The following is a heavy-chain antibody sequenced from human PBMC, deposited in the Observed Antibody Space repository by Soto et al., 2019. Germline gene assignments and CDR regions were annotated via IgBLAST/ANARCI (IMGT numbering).Heavy chain of an antibody. CDR3: TREKGSQLRLDV. D-gene: IGHD3-16*01. J-gene: IGHJ6*02. CDR2: IKSKTDGGTT. Sequence: GGSLRLSCAASGFTFSNAWMNWVRQAPGKGLEWVGRIKSKTDGGTTDYAAPVKGRFTISRDDSKNTLYLQMNSLKTEDTAVYYCTREKGSQLRLDVWGQGTTVTVSS. V-gene: IGHV3-15*07. CDR1: GFTFSNAW.